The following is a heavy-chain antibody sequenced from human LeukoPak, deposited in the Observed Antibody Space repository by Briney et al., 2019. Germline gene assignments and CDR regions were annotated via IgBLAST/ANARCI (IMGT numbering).Heavy chain of an antibody. V-gene: IGHV3-15*01. D-gene: IGHD4/OR15-4a*01. CDR1: RFTFSNAW. CDR3: AIDEPNYAPYDFDY. Sequence: GGSLRLSCAASRFTFSNAWTNWVRQAPGKGLEWVGRIKSKADGETTDYAAPVKGRFTISRDDSNNMVYLQMNSLKIEDTAVHHCAIDEPNYAPYDFDYWGQGTLVTVSS. CDR2: IKSKADGETT. J-gene: IGHJ4*02.